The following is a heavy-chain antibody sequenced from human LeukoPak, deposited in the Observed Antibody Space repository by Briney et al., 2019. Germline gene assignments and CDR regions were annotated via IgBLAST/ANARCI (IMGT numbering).Heavy chain of an antibody. V-gene: IGHV1-2*06. D-gene: IGHD3-22*01. CDR2: INPNSGGT. CDR3: AYETYYYDSGGYGREYYFDY. Sequence: ASVKVSCKASGYTFTGYYMHWVRQAPGQGLEWMGRINPNSGGTNYSQKFQGRVTMTRDTSISTACMELSRLRSDDTAVYYCAYETYYYDSGGYGREYYFDYWGQGTLVTVSS. CDR1: GYTFTGYY. J-gene: IGHJ4*02.